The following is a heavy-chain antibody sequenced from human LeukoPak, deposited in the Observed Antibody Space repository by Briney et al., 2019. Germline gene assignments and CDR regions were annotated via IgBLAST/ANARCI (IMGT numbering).Heavy chain of an antibody. CDR2: LYYSGLT. Sequence: PSETLSLTCSVSGGSISKSDSYWGWIRQPPGKGLEWIGTLYYSGLTYYRPSLKTRVTISGDTSKNQFSLQLASVSAADTAVYYCAGYREGSITSRQTDYWGQGILVIVSS. CDR3: AGYREGSITSRQTDY. V-gene: IGHV4-39*07. J-gene: IGHJ4*02. D-gene: IGHD6-6*01. CDR1: GGSISKSDSY.